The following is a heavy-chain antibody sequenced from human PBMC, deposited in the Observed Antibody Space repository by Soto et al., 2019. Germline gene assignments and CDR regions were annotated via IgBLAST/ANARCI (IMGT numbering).Heavy chain of an antibody. CDR3: AEVMPNKPHNSPHYFDH. CDR2: IIPLFATS. CDR1: GGTFRNYA. J-gene: IGHJ4*01. D-gene: IGHD1-20*01. Sequence: AVKVSCKASGGTFRNYAITWVRQAPGQGREWMGGIIPLFATSNYAQKFLGRLTFTADETAGTAYKELSSMRSDDTAVYYCAEVMPNKPHNSPHYFDHWGQGSTVTVSS. V-gene: IGHV1-69*13.